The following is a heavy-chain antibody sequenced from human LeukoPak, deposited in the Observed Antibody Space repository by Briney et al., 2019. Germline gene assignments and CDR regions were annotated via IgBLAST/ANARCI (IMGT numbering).Heavy chain of an antibody. Sequence: SETLSLTCTVSGGSISSYSWTRIRQPPEKGLEWIGYIHYSGSTNYNPSLKSRVTISIDTSKNQFSLELSSVTAADTAVYYCAREGYCSGGSCYYFDYWGRGTLVTVSS. CDR3: AREGYCSGGSCYYFDY. J-gene: IGHJ4*02. D-gene: IGHD2-15*01. CDR2: IHYSGST. CDR1: GGSISSYS. V-gene: IGHV4-59*01.